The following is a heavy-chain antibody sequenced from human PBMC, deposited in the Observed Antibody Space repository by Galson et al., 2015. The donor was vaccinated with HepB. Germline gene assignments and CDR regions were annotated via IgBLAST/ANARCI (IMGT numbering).Heavy chain of an antibody. J-gene: IGHJ6*03. Sequence: SLRLSCAASGFTFSSYWMSWVRQAPGKGLEWVANIKQDGSEKYYVDSVKGRFTISRDNAKNSLYLQMNSLRAEDTAVYYCARATVEMATIGSIGYYYYYMDVWGKGTTVTVSS. D-gene: IGHD5-24*01. CDR3: ARATVEMATIGSIGYYYYYMDV. V-gene: IGHV3-7*03. CDR2: IKQDGSEK. CDR1: GFTFSSYW.